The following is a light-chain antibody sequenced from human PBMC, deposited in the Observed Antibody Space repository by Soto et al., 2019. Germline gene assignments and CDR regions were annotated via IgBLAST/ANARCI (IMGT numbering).Light chain of an antibody. Sequence: EIVLTQSPGTLSLSPGESATLSCRASQSLNSNFLAWYQQKLGQAPRLLVYAASSRATGIPDRFSGSASGTVFTLTISRLEPEDSAVYYCQQYDTSPPRYTFGQGTKLEIK. CDR2: AAS. CDR3: QQYDTSPPRYT. CDR1: QSLNSNF. V-gene: IGKV3-20*01. J-gene: IGKJ2*01.